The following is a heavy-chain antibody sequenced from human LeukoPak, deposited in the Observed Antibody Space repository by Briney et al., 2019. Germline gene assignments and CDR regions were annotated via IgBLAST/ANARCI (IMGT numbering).Heavy chain of an antibody. D-gene: IGHD5-24*01. Sequence: PSETLSLICTVSGGSISSSSYYWGWLRPPPGKGLEWIGGIYYSGGTYSNPSLKSRATISVDTSKNQFSLKLSSVTAADTAVYYCARLTGVEMATIHFDYWGQGTLVTVSS. V-gene: IGHV4-39*01. CDR3: ARLTGVEMATIHFDY. J-gene: IGHJ4*02. CDR2: IYYSGGT. CDR1: GGSISSSSYY.